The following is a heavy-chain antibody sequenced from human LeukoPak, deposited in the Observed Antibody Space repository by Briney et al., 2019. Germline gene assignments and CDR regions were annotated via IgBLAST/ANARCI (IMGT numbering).Heavy chain of an antibody. CDR2: ISGRGGST. D-gene: IGHD6-13*01. Sequence: GGSLRLSCAASGFTFSSYAMSWVRQAPGKGLEWVSAISGRGGSTYYADSVKGRFTISRDNSKNTLYLQMNSLRAEDTAVYYCAKSRSFIAAAGPHYWGQGTLVTVSS. V-gene: IGHV3-23*01. CDR3: AKSRSFIAAAGPHY. CDR1: GFTFSSYA. J-gene: IGHJ4*02.